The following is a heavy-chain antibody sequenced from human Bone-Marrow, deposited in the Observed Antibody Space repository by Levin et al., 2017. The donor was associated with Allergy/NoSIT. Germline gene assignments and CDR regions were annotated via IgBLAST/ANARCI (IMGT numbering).Heavy chain of an antibody. CDR2: ISAHNGNT. Sequence: ASVKVSCKASGYTFTDYGITWIRQVPGQGPEWMGWISAHNGNTNYAHKYQGRFTMTTDVSTATAYLELRSLRSDDTAIYYCASDQTPGTDGFDIWGQGTMVIVSS. D-gene: IGHD1-1*01. CDR1: GYTFTDYG. CDR3: ASDQTPGTDGFDI. V-gene: IGHV1-18*01. J-gene: IGHJ3*02.